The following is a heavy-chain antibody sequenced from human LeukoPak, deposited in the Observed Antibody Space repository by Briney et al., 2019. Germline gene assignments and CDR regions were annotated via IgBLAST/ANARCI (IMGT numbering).Heavy chain of an antibody. CDR3: ARAGSLAYCGGDCQGLDP. CDR2: IYYSGST. Sequence: SETLSLTCTVSGGSISSYYWSWIRQPPGKVLEWIGYIYYSGSTNYNPSLKSRVTISVDTSKNQFSLKLSSVTAADTAVYYCARAGSLAYCGGDCQGLDPWGQGTLVTVSS. V-gene: IGHV4-59*01. D-gene: IGHD2-21*02. CDR1: GGSISSYY. J-gene: IGHJ5*02.